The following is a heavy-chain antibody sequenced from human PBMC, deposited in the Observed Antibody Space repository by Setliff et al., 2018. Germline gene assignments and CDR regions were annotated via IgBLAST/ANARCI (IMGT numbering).Heavy chain of an antibody. CDR2: ISA. Sequence: ASVKVSCKASGYTFTSFGINWVRQAPGQGLEWMGWISAYAQKFQGRVTMTTDTPTSTAYMEMRSLRSDDTAVYYCARAPYYYDSSGYWGAFDYWGQGTLVTVSS. CDR3: ARAPYYYDSSGYWGAFDY. CDR1: GYTFTSFG. D-gene: IGHD3-22*01. V-gene: IGHV1-18*01. J-gene: IGHJ4*02.